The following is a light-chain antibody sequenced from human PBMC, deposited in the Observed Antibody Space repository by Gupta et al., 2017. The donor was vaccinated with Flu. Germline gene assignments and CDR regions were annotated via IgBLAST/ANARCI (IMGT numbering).Light chain of an antibody. Sequence: DIQMTQSPSSLSASVGDRVTITCRASQGISNYLAWYQQKPGKVPKLLIYAASTLQSGVPSRFSGSGSGTDFTLTISSLQPEDVATYYCQKYNSAPLTWTFGQGTKVKIK. J-gene: IGKJ1*01. CDR1: QGISNY. CDR3: QKYNSAPLTWT. CDR2: AAS. V-gene: IGKV1-27*01.